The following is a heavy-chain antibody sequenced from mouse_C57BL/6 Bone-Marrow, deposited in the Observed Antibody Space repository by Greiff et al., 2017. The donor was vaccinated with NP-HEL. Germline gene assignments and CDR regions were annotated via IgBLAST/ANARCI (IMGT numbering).Heavy chain of an antibody. J-gene: IGHJ3*01. CDR3: ARRWVLGNAWFAY. D-gene: IGHD2-3*01. CDR1: GFNIKDYY. CDR2: IDPEDGET. V-gene: IGHV14-2*01. Sequence: EVKLLESGAELVKPGASVKLSCTASGFNIKDYYMHWVKQRTEQGLEWIGRIDPEDGETKYAPKFQGKATLTADTSSNTAHLQLSRRTGEDTAVEYGARRWVLGNAWFAYWGKGTLVNVSA.